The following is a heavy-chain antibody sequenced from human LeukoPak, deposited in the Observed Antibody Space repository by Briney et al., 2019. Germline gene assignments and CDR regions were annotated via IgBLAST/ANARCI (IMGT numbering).Heavy chain of an antibody. D-gene: IGHD5-24*01. CDR1: GFTFSSYS. V-gene: IGHV3-21*04. J-gene: IGHJ3*01. CDR2: ISSSSSYI. Sequence: GGSLRLSCAASGFTFSSYSMNWVRQAPGKGLEWVSSISSSSSYIYYADSVKGRFTISRDNSKNTLSLQMNSLRVEDTAMYFCAKDIQLSTWGLGTMGTVSS. CDR3: AKDIQLST.